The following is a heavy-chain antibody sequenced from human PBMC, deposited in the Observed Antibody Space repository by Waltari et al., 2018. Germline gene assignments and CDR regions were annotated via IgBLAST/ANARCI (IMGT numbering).Heavy chain of an antibody. CDR2: IKEDGSQI. Sequence: EVQLVESGGGLVQQGGSLRLSCAASGFRFNSYWMSWVRQVPGKGLEWVANIKEDGSQIYYLDSVKGRFTISRDNAKNSVYLQMNSLKAEDTAVYYCARIGYSSSSNDYWGQGTLVTVSS. J-gene: IGHJ4*02. CDR3: ARIGYSSSSNDY. D-gene: IGHD6-6*01. CDR1: GFRFNSYW. V-gene: IGHV3-7*01.